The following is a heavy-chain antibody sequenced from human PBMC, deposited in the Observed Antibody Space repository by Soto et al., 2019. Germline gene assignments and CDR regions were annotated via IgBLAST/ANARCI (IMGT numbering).Heavy chain of an antibody. Sequence: ASVKVSCKASGGTFSSYAISWVRQAPGQGLEWMGGIIPIFGTANYAQKFQGRVTITADESTSTAYMELSSLRSEDTAVYYCARDKGIAVAGLQYWAYGMDVWGQGTTVTVSS. D-gene: IGHD6-19*01. CDR1: GGTFSSYA. CDR3: ARDKGIAVAGLQYWAYGMDV. V-gene: IGHV1-69*13. J-gene: IGHJ6*02. CDR2: IIPIFGTA.